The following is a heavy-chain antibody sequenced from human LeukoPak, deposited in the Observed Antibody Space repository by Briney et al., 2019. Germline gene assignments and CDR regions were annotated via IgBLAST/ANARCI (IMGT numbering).Heavy chain of an antibody. CDR1: GGSISSYY. D-gene: IGHD2-2*01. Sequence: SETLSLTCTASGGSISSYYWSWIRQPPGKGLEWIGYIYYSGSTNYNPSLKSRVTISVDTSKNQFSLKLSSVTAADTAVYYCARSIVVVPAAKATFDYWGQGTLVTVSS. CDR3: ARSIVVVPAAKATFDY. V-gene: IGHV4-59*01. J-gene: IGHJ4*02. CDR2: IYYSGST.